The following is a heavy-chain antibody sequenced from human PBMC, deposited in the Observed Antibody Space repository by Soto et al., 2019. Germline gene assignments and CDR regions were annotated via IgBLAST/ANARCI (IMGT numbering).Heavy chain of an antibody. CDR3: ARESEDLTSNFDY. J-gene: IGHJ4*02. V-gene: IGHV3-21*01. CDR1: GFAFTRYS. Sequence: PGGSLRLSCAASGFAFTRYSMNWVRQAPGKGLEWVSSISSTTNYIYYADSMKGRFTVSRDNAKNSVYLEMNSLSAEDTAVYYCARESEDLTSNFDYWGQGTLVTVSS. CDR2: ISSTTNYI.